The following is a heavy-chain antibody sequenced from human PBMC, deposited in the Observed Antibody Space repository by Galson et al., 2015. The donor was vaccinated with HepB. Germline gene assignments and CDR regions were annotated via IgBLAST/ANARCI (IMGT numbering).Heavy chain of an antibody. CDR1: GFTFSSYA. D-gene: IGHD3-10*01. Sequence: SLRLSCAASGFTFSSYAMTWVRQAPGKGLECVSDISDSGGTMYYADSVKGRFTLSRDNSKNTLYLQMNSLRAEDTAVYYCAKQGGRGSNELDFWGQGTLVTVSS. CDR2: ISDSGGTM. V-gene: IGHV3-23*01. J-gene: IGHJ4*02. CDR3: AKQGGRGSNELDF.